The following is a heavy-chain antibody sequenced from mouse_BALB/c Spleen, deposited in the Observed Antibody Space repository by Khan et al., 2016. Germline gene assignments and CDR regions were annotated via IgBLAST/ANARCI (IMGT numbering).Heavy chain of an antibody. CDR1: GDSITSGY. CDR2: ISYSGGT. D-gene: IGHD1-1*01. J-gene: IGHJ4*01. Sequence: EVQLQESGPSLVKPSQTLSLTCSVTGDSITSGYWNWIRKFPGNKLEYMGYISYSGGTYNNPSLTSRISITRDTSKNQYYLQLNAGTSEDTGTYYGARYDGSSYVRGMDYWGQGLSVTVAS. CDR3: ARYDGSSYVRGMDY. V-gene: IGHV3-8*02.